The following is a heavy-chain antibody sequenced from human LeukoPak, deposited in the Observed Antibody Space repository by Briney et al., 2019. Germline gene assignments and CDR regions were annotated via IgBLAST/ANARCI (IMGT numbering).Heavy chain of an antibody. CDR1: GFTFSGYW. J-gene: IGHJ4*02. D-gene: IGHD5-12*01. Sequence: GGSLRLSCAASGFTFSGYWMSWVRQAPGKGLEWVANIKQDGGEKYYVESVKGRFTISRDNVKNSLYLQMNSLRVEDTAVYYCARARGGYDLDYWGQGTLVTVSS. CDR3: ARARGGYDLDY. CDR2: IKQDGGEK. V-gene: IGHV3-7*01.